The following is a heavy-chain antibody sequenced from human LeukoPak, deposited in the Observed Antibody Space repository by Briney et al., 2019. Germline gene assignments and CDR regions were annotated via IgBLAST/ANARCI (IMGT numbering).Heavy chain of an antibody. V-gene: IGHV3-21*01. D-gene: IGHD1-26*01. CDR3: ARDQGSGKLDY. CDR2: ISSSSSYI. CDR1: GFTFSSYS. J-gene: IGHJ4*02. Sequence: GGSLRLSCAASGFTFSSYSMNWVRQAPGKVLEWVSSISSSSSYIYYADSVKGRFTISRDNAKNSLYLQMNSPRAEDTAVYYCARDQGSGKLDYWGQGTLVTVSS.